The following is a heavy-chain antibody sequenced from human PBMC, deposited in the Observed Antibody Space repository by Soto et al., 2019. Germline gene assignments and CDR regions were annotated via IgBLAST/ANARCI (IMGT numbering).Heavy chain of an antibody. CDR2: IYHSGST. CDR1: GGNSVSLGYC. V-gene: IGHV4-31*02. D-gene: IGHD3-10*01. J-gene: IGHJ4*02. Sequence: PSETLSVRRTVFGGNSVSLGYCCSLIQQPPGKGLEWIGYIYHSGSTYYNPSLKSRVTISLDTSKNQFSLKLTSVTAADTAVYYCARDSSFGEPFDYWGQGTLVTVSS. CDR3: ARDSSFGEPFDY.